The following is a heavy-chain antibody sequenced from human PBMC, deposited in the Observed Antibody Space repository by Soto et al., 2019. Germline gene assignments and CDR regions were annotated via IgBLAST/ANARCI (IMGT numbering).Heavy chain of an antibody. CDR2: IIPIFGTA. V-gene: IGHV1-69*13. J-gene: IGHJ4*02. CDR3: ARARAGYSSGYYDI. CDR1: GGTFSSYA. D-gene: IGHD3-22*01. Sequence: ASVKVSCKASGGTFSSYAISWVRQAPGQGLEWMGGIIPIFGTANYAQKFQGRVTITADESTSTAYMELSSLRSEDTAVYYCARARAGYSSGYYDIWGQGTLVTVSS.